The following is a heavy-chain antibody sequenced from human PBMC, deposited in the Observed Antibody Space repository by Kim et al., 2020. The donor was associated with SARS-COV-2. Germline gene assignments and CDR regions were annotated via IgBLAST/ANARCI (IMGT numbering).Heavy chain of an antibody. Sequence: FNGRVTMTRDTSTSTVYMELSSLRSEDTAVYYCARVGAFCSGGSCSPFDYWGQGTLVTVSS. V-gene: IGHV1-46*01. CDR3: ARVGAFCSGGSCSPFDY. J-gene: IGHJ4*02. D-gene: IGHD2-15*01.